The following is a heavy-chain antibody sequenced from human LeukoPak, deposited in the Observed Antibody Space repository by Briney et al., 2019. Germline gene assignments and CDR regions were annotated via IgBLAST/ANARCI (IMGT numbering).Heavy chain of an antibody. CDR2: IIPIFGTA. CDR1: GYTFTSYG. D-gene: IGHD6-19*01. Sequence: GASVKVSCKASGYTFTSYGISWVRQAPGQGLEWMGGIIPIFGTANYAQKFQGRVTITADESTSTAYMELSSLRSEDTAVYYCARAVSVAGSYYGMDVWGQGTTVTVSS. J-gene: IGHJ6*02. CDR3: ARAVSVAGSYYGMDV. V-gene: IGHV1-69*13.